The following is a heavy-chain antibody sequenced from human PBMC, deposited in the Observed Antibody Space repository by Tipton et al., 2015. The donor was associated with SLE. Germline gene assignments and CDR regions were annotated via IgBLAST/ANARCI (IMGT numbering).Heavy chain of an antibody. CDR1: GDSISRGTYY. J-gene: IGHJ4*02. D-gene: IGHD3-16*01. CDR3: ARQPSPYYDTTSYFDY. V-gene: IGHV4-39*01. Sequence: TLSLTCTVSGDSISRGTYYWGWIRQPPGKGLEWIGSIWHSGTAHYNPSLESRVSISVDTSQNHFSLRLTSVTAEDTAVYFCARQPSPYYDTTSYFDYWGPGILVTVSS. CDR2: IWHSGTA.